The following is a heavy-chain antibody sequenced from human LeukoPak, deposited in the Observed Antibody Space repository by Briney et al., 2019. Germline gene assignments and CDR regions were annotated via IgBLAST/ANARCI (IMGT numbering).Heavy chain of an antibody. D-gene: IGHD3-16*02. CDR2: ITNNGGYT. CDR3: AGASPDRFYDY. Sequence: GGSLRLSCAASGFSFSSSAMHWVRQAPGKGLEYVSAITNNGGYTYYANSVKGRFTISRDNSKNTLYLQMGSLRTEDTAVYYCAGASPDRFYDYWGQGTLVTVSS. V-gene: IGHV3-64*01. J-gene: IGHJ4*02. CDR1: GFSFSSSA.